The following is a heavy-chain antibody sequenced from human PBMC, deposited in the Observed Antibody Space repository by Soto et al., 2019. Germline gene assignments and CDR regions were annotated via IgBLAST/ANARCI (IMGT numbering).Heavy chain of an antibody. CDR1: GDSISTGAYY. CDR3: ARDARDYYGSGSYSGGMDV. Sequence: ASETLSLTCTVSGDSISTGAYYWTWIRQPPGKGLEWIGYIFYSGSTYSNPSLKSRVIMSLDTSKNQFSLNLRSVTAADTAVYYCARDARDYYGSGSYSGGMDVWGQGTTVTAP. J-gene: IGHJ6*02. CDR2: IFYSGST. V-gene: IGHV4-31*03. D-gene: IGHD3-10*01.